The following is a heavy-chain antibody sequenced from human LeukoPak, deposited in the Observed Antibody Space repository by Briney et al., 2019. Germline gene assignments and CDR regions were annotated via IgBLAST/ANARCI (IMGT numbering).Heavy chain of an antibody. D-gene: IGHD3-22*01. CDR2: ISWNSGSI. Sequence: GGSLRLSCAASGFTFDDYAMHWVRQAPGKGLEWVSGISWNSGSIGYADSVKGRFTISRDNAKNSLYLQMNSLRAEDTALYYCAKDMIGGLTYYLDYWGQGTLVTVSS. CDR1: GFTFDDYA. V-gene: IGHV3-9*01. J-gene: IGHJ4*02. CDR3: AKDMIGGLTYYLDY.